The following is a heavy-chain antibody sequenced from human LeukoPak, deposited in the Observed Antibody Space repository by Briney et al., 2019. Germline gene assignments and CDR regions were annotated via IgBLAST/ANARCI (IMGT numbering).Heavy chain of an antibody. J-gene: IGHJ3*02. CDR2: IYYSGNT. CDR3: ARESYCDSSGYSHDAFDI. Sequence: SETLSLTCTVSGGSISSSSYYWAWIRQPLGKGLEWIGSIYYSGNTYYKSSLKSRVTIAVDTSKNQFSLKLNSVTAADTAVYYCARESYCDSSGYSHDAFDIWGQGTMVTVSS. D-gene: IGHD3-22*01. V-gene: IGHV4-39*07. CDR1: GGSISSSSYY.